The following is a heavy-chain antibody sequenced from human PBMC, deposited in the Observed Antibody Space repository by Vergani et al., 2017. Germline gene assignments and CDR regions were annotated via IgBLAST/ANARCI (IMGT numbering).Heavy chain of an antibody. J-gene: IGHJ6*03. Sequence: QVQLQQWGAGLLKPSETLSLTCAVYGGSFSGYYWSWIRQPPGKGLEWLGEINHSGSTNYNPSLKSRVTISVDTSKNQFSLKLSSVTAADTAVYYCARIYSSGWYSGWYYMDVWGKGTTVTVSS. CDR3: ARIYSSGWYSGWYYMDV. CDR2: INHSGST. D-gene: IGHD6-19*01. V-gene: IGHV4-34*01. CDR1: GGSFSGYY.